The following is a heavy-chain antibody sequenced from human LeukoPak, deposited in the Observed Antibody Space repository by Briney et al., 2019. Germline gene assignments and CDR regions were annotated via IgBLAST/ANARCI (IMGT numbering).Heavy chain of an antibody. CDR2: IYYSGST. CDR1: GGSISSGGYY. V-gene: IGHV4-31*03. D-gene: IGHD3-22*01. J-gene: IGHJ4*02. CDR3: ARDIYRTSAYFDY. Sequence: SGTLSLTCTVSGGSISSGGYYWSWIRQHPGKGLEWIGYIYYSGSTYYNPSLKSRVTISVDTSKNQFSLNLSSVTAADTAVYYCARDIYRTSAYFDYWGQGTLVTVSS.